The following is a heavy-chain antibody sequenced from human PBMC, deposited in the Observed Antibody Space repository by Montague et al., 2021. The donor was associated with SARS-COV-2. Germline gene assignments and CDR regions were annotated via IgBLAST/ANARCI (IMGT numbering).Heavy chain of an antibody. CDR2: ISNSGGRT. CDR1: GFTFSSYA. D-gene: IGHD3-22*01. J-gene: IGHJ6*02. CDR3: AKSDGVINPYYYYGMDV. Sequence: SLRLSCAASGFTFSSYALTWVRQAPGKGLEWVSAISNSGGRTYYADSVKGRFTISRDNSKNTLYLQMNILRGEDTAIYYCAKSDGVINPYYYYGMDVWGQGTTVTVSS. V-gene: IGHV3-23*01.